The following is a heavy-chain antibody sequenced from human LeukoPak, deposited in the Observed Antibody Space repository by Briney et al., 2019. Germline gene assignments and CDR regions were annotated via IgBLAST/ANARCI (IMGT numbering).Heavy chain of an antibody. Sequence: KPSESLSLTCAVYGGSFSGYYWSWIRQPPGKGLEWIGEINHSGSTNYNPSLKSRVTISVDTSKNQFSLRLSSVTAADTCVYYCANSTSVAGNIWGQGTLVTVSS. D-gene: IGHD6-19*01. V-gene: IGHV4-34*01. J-gene: IGHJ4*02. CDR1: GGSFSGYY. CDR2: INHSGST. CDR3: ANSTSVAGNI.